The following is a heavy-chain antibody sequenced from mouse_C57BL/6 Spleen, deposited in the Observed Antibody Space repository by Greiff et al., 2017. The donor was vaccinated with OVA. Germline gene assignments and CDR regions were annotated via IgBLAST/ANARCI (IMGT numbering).Heavy chain of an antibody. Sequence: QVQLKESGPGLVQPSQCLSITCTVSGFSLTSYGVHWVRQSPGKGLEWLGEIWSGGSSDYNAAFISNLSICKDKSKSQVVFKRNSMQADDTAIYYCARAYYGCDDWYFDVWGTGTTVTVSS. CDR2: IWSGGSS. CDR3: ARAYYGCDDWYFDV. J-gene: IGHJ1*03. D-gene: IGHD2-9*01. CDR1: GFSLTSYG. V-gene: IGHV2-2*01.